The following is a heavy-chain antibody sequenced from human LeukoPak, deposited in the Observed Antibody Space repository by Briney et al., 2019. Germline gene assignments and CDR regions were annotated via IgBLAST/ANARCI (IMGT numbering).Heavy chain of an antibody. J-gene: IGHJ4*02. D-gene: IGHD3-10*01. V-gene: IGHV4-59*08. Sequence: PSETLSLTCTVSGXAIDSYYWSWIRQPPGKGLEWIGYIYYSGSTNYDPSLKSRVTISIDTSKKQFSLKLSSVTAADTAVYYCATLYGSGDYWGQGTLVTVSS. CDR3: ATLYGSGDY. CDR1: GXAIDSYY. CDR2: IYYSGST.